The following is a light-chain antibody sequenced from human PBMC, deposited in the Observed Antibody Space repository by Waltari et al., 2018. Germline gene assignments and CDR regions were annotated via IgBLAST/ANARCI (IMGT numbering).Light chain of an antibody. J-gene: IGKJ5*01. CDR1: LSISTW. V-gene: IGKV1-5*03. Sequence: DIQMTQSPSTMSASVGDRVTITCPSSLSISTWLAWYQQKPGKAPNLLIVKASRLESGVPSRFSGSGSGTEVTLTINSLQPADFATYYCQQYNTVSITFGQGTRLEIK. CDR3: QQYNTVSIT. CDR2: KAS.